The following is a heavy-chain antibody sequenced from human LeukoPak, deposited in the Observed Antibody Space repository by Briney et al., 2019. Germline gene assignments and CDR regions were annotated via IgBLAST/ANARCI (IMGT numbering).Heavy chain of an antibody. CDR1: GYTFFSHY. J-gene: IGHJ4*02. Sequence: GASVTVSCKASGYTFFSHYLHWVRQAPGQGLEWMGIINPSVGTTDYAQKFQGRVTMTRDTSTTTVYMELSSLRSEDTAVYYCARVTAQGGDFLEPGDYWGQGTLVTVSS. CDR3: ARVTAQGGDFLEPGDY. D-gene: IGHD3-3*01. CDR2: INPSVGTT. V-gene: IGHV1-46*01.